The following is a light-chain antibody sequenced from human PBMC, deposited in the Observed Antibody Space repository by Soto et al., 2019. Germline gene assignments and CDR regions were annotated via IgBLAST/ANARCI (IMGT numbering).Light chain of an antibody. CDR1: QSVKNNY. Sequence: EIVLTQSPSTLSLSPGERATLSCRASQSVKNNYLAWYQHKPGQAPRFLMYDASSRATGIPDRFTGSGSGTDFTRTISRLDPEDFAVYYCQQYGTTPLTFGGGTKVDIK. CDR2: DAS. J-gene: IGKJ4*01. CDR3: QQYGTTPLT. V-gene: IGKV3-20*01.